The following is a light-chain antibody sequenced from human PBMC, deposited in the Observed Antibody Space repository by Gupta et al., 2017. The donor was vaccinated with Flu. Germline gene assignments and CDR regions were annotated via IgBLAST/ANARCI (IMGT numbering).Light chain of an antibody. CDR1: NSDVGGYNY. Sequence: SALTQPRSVSGSPGQSVPISCTGTNSDVGGYNYVSWCQQHPGKAPKLIIYDVSKRPSGVPDRFSGSKSGNTASLTISGLQAEDEADYYCCSYAGAYTWVFGGGTKLTVL. CDR2: DVS. V-gene: IGLV2-11*01. CDR3: CSYAGAYTWV. J-gene: IGLJ3*02.